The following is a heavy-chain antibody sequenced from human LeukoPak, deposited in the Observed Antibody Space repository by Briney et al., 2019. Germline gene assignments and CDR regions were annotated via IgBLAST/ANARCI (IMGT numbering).Heavy chain of an antibody. CDR1: GVTFSSYA. CDR2: ISGSGGST. CDR3: AKSLKSGSYPYYYYYGMDV. Sequence: PGGSLRLSCAASGVTFSSYAMSWVRQAPWKGLEWVSAISGSGGSTYYADSVKGRFTISRDNSKNTLYLQMNSLRAEDTAVYYCAKSLKSGSYPYYYYYGMDVWGQGTTVTVSS. D-gene: IGHD1-26*01. V-gene: IGHV3-23*01. J-gene: IGHJ6*02.